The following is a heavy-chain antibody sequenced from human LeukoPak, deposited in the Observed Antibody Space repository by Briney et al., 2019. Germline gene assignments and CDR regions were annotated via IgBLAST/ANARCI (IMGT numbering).Heavy chain of an antibody. CDR3: AKDRLGYCSSTSCYVLASNWFDP. Sequence: GGSLRLSCAASGFTFSSYAMSWVRQAPGKGLEWVSAISGSGGSTYYADSVKGRFTISRDNSKNKLYLQMNSLRAEDTAVYYCAKDRLGYCSSTSCYVLASNWFDPWGQGTLVTVSS. J-gene: IGHJ5*02. CDR2: ISGSGGST. D-gene: IGHD2-2*01. CDR1: GFTFSSYA. V-gene: IGHV3-23*01.